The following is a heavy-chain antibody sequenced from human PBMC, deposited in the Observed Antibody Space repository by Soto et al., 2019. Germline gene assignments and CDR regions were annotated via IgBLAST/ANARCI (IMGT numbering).Heavy chain of an antibody. CDR1: GYTFSSYP. CDR2: ISPYNGNT. V-gene: IGHV1-18*01. D-gene: IGHD3-10*01. Sequence: QVQLVQSGAEVKKPGASVKVSCKASGYTFSSYPITWVRQAPGQGLEWVGFISPYNGNTNYAQKFQGRVTMTTDASTSPAYMDLRSLTADDTAVYYCARRNYYGSVTFDYWGQGTLVTVSS. J-gene: IGHJ4*02. CDR3: ARRNYYGSVTFDY.